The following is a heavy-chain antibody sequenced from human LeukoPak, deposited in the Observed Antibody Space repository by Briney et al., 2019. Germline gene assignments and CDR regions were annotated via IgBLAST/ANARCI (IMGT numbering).Heavy chain of an antibody. D-gene: IGHD3-22*01. CDR2: IYYSWST. CDR3: ARQTEYYDSSGTQTFYDY. J-gene: IGHJ4*02. V-gene: IGHV4-59*01. Sequence: SETLSLSCTVSGASISGDYWSWIRQPPGKGLEWIGYIYYSWSTKYNPSLKSRVTISVDTSKNQFSLKLSSVTAADTAVYYCARQTEYYDSSGTQTFYDYWGQGTLVTVSS. CDR1: GASISGDY.